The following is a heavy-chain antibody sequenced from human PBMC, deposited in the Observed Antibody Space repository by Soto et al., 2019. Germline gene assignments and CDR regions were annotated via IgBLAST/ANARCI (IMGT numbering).Heavy chain of an antibody. Sequence: GGSLRLSCAASGFTFSSYAMSWVRQAPGKGLEWVSAISGSGGSTYYADSVKGRFTISRDNSKNTLYLQMNSLRAEDTAVYYFAKDYNYYDSSGYYLNFDYWGQGTLVTVSS. D-gene: IGHD3-22*01. V-gene: IGHV3-23*01. CDR3: AKDYNYYDSSGYYLNFDY. CDR1: GFTFSSYA. J-gene: IGHJ4*02. CDR2: ISGSGGST.